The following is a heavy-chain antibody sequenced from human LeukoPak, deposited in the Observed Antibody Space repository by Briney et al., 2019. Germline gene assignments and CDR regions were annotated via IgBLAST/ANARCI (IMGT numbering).Heavy chain of an antibody. CDR2: IKQDGSEK. CDR3: ARINEHKLPNSYYYYGMDV. Sequence: GGSLRLSCAASGFTFSSYWMSWVRQAPGKGLEWVANIKQDGSEKYYVDSVKGRFTISRDNAKNSLYLQMNSLRAEDTAVYYCARINEHKLPNSYYYYGMDVWGQGTTVTVSS. J-gene: IGHJ6*02. V-gene: IGHV3-7*01. CDR1: GFTFSSYW. D-gene: IGHD2-21*01.